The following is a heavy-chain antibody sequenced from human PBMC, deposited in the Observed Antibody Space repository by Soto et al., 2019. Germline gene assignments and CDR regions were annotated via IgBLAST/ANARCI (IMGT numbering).Heavy chain of an antibody. CDR2: IYYSGST. Sequence: SLTCTVSGGSISSGGYYWSWIRQHPGKGLEWIGYIYYSGSTYYNPSLKSRVTISVDTSKNQFSLKLSSVTAADTAVYYCARVDYGDYVYFQHWGQGTLVTVSS. CDR1: GGSISSGGYY. V-gene: IGHV4-31*03. CDR3: ARVDYGDYVYFQH. J-gene: IGHJ1*01. D-gene: IGHD4-17*01.